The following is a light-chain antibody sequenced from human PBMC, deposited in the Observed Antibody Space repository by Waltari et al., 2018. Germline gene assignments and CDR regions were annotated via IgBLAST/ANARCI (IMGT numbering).Light chain of an antibody. CDR2: MAS. V-gene: IGKV1-5*03. CDR1: QSVGTW. Sequence: DIQMTQSPSTLSASVGDRVPLSCGARQSVGTWLAWYQQKPGKAPKLLLYMASSLESGVPSRFSGCGSGTEFTLTINSLQPDDFATYSCQQYSSFSTFGQGTEV. CDR3: QQYSSFST. J-gene: IGKJ2*01.